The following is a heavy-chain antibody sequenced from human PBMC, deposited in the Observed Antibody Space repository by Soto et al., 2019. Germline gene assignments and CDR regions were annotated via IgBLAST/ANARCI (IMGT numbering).Heavy chain of an antibody. CDR2: VYSGGAT. V-gene: IGHV3-53*02. Sequence: QLVETGGGLIQPGTSLTLSCAASGFSVSRNYMTWVRQAPGKGLEWVSFVYSGGATFYADSVKGRFILSRDDSQNTMYLQMNTLRAEDEAVYYCARGPGRLWGRGTLVTVAS. CDR3: ARGPGRL. J-gene: IGHJ4*02. CDR1: GFSVSRNY. D-gene: IGHD3-10*01.